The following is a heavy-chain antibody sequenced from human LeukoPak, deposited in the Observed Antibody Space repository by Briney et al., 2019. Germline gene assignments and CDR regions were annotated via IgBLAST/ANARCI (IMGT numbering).Heavy chain of an antibody. Sequence: ASVKVSCKASGYTFTSYDINWVRQATGQGLEWMGWMNPNSGNTGYAQKFQGRVTITRNTSISTAYMELSSLRSDDTAVYYCARVRSGSYYYAFDIWGQGTMVTVSS. D-gene: IGHD1-26*01. J-gene: IGHJ3*02. CDR1: GYTFTSYD. CDR2: MNPNSGNT. V-gene: IGHV1-8*03. CDR3: ARVRSGSYYYAFDI.